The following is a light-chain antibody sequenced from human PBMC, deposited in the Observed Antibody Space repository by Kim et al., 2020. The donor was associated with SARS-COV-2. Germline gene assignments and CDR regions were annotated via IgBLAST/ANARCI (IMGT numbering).Light chain of an antibody. J-gene: IGKJ1*01. CDR3: QQCKGAPWT. V-gene: IGKV1-27*01. CDR1: QGISKY. CDR2: AAS. Sequence: ASVGDRVTITCRARQGISKYLAWYQQKPGKVPKLLIYAASALRSGVPSRFSGSGSGTDFTLTITSLQPEDVAVYYCQQCKGAPWTFGHGTKVEIK.